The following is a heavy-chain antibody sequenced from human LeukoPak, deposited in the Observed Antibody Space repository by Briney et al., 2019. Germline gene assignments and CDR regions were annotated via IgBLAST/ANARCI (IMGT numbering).Heavy chain of an antibody. J-gene: IGHJ4*02. CDR1: GYTFTDYY. Sequence: APVTVSCTASGYTFTDYYFHWVRQAPGQGLEWMGWIIPNSGGTNCAQKFQGRVTMTRDTSISTTYMELSSLRSDDTAVYYCARGPAAALFDYWGQGTLVTVSS. CDR3: ARGPAAALFDY. D-gene: IGHD6-13*01. V-gene: IGHV1-2*02. CDR2: IIPNSGGT.